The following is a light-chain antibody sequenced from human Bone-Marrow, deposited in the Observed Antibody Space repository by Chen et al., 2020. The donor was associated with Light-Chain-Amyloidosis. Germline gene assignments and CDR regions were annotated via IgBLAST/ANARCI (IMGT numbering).Light chain of an antibody. Sequence: YDLTQPPSMSVSPGQTARITCSGDDLPTKYAYWYQQKPGQAPVLVIHRDTERPSGISERVSGSSSGTTATLTISGVQAEDEADYHCQSADSSGTYEVIFGGGTKLTVL. J-gene: IGLJ2*01. CDR1: DLPTKY. CDR3: QSADSSGTYEVI. V-gene: IGLV3-25*03. CDR2: RDT.